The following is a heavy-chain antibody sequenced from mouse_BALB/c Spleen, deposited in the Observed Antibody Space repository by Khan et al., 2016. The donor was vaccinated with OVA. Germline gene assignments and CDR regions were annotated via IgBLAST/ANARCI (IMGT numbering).Heavy chain of an antibody. CDR3: SRSGYGFGAY. CDR1: GYAFTNYL. CDR2: INPGSGGT. D-gene: IGHD3-2*02. Sequence: QVQLQQSGAELVRPGTSVKVSCKASGYAFTNYLIEWVKQRPGQGLEWIGVINPGSGGTNYNEKFKDKATLTVDKSSRTASMQLSSLTSDDAAVDCCSRSGYGFGAYWGPGTLVTVSA. J-gene: IGHJ3*01. V-gene: IGHV1-54*01.